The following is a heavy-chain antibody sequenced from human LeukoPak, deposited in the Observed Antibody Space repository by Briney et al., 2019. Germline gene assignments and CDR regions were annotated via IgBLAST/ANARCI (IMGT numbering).Heavy chain of an antibody. D-gene: IGHD2-2*01. J-gene: IGHJ6*02. CDR2: IRYDESNK. CDR1: GFTFSSYG. CDR3: AKDLEYCSSTSCYDYYYGIDV. V-gene: IGHV3-30*02. Sequence: GGSLRLSCAAPGFTFSSYGMHSVRQAPGKGLGRVAFIRYDESNKSYADSVKGRFNIYRDNSKNNLYVQMNSLSAEDTTVYYCAKDLEYCSSTSCYDYYYGIDVWGQGTTVTVSS.